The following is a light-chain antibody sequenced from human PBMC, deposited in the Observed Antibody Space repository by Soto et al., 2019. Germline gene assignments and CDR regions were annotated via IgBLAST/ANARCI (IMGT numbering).Light chain of an antibody. CDR1: ESIGTW. CDR2: DAS. J-gene: IGKJ1*01. CDR3: QQFQSFSRK. Sequence: DIQMTQSPSTLSASVGYRVSITCRASESIGTWLAWYQQKPGKAPNLLIYDASSLQSGVPSRFSGRGSGTEFTLTISSLQPDDFATYYCQQFQSFSRKFGQGTKV. V-gene: IGKV1-5*01.